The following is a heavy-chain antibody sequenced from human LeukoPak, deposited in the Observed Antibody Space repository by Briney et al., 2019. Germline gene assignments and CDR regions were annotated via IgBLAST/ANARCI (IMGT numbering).Heavy chain of an antibody. CDR3: ARSELLWFGKVNSGFDF. Sequence: PSETLSLTCTGSGGSIRSGSYYWSWIRPPPRKGLEWIGRIYTSGSTNYNPSLMSRVTISVDTSENQFSLKLSSVTAADTAMYYCARSELLWFGKVNSGFDFWGQGTLVTVSS. V-gene: IGHV4-61*02. J-gene: IGHJ4*02. CDR2: IYTSGST. D-gene: IGHD3-10*01. CDR1: GGSIRSGSYY.